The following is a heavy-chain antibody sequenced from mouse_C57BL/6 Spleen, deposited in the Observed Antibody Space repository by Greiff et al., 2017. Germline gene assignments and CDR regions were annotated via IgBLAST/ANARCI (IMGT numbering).Heavy chain of an antibody. J-gene: IGHJ4*01. Sequence: EVHLVESGEGLVKPGGSLKLSCAASGFTFSSYAMSWVRQTPEKRLEWVAYISSGGDYIYYADTVKGRFTISSDNARNTLYLQVSSLKSEDTAMYYCTRDYYGSSYLYYAMDYWGQGTSVTVSS. CDR1: GFTFSSYA. D-gene: IGHD1-1*01. CDR3: TRDYYGSSYLYYAMDY. V-gene: IGHV5-9-1*02. CDR2: ISSGGDYI.